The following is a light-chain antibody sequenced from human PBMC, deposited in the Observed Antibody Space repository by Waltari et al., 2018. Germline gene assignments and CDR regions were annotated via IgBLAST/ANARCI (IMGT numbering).Light chain of an antibody. J-gene: IGKJ2*02. Sequence: DIVMTQSPDSLAVSLGERATINCKSSESVINDSDNKNHLAWYQQKPGPPPKLLIHWASIRDAGDPDRFSGSGSGTDFTLTISSLQAEDVAVYYCQQYLSAPRTFGQGTVLEIK. CDR3: QQYLSAPRT. CDR1: ESVINDSDNKNH. V-gene: IGKV4-1*01. CDR2: WAS.